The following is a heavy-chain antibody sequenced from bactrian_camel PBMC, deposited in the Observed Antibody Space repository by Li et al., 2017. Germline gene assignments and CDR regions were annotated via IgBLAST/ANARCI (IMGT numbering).Heavy chain of an antibody. CDR3: AVKDIWYAGNWLN. J-gene: IGHJ4*01. D-gene: IGHD1*01. CDR2: IDYDGTT. Sequence: HVQLVESGGGSVQAGGSLRLSCKASGYTYNGVCMGWFRQAPGKEREGVAHIDYDGTTTYAASVKGRFTISGDNARSTLYLQMSSLKPEDTAMYYCAVKDIWYAGNWLNWGQGTQVTVS. CDR1: GYTYNGVC. V-gene: IGHV3S57*01.